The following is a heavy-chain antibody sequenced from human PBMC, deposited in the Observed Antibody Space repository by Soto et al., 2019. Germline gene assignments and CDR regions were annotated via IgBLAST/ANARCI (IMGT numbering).Heavy chain of an antibody. CDR1: GCSISSGGYY. V-gene: IGHV4-31*03. CDR3: ARVPCSSTSCISNWFDH. Sequence: KPXETLSLTCTVSGCSISSGGYYWSWIRQHPGKGLEWIGYIYYSGSTYYNPSLKSRVTISVDTSKNQFSLKLSSVTAADTAVYYCARVPCSSTSCISNWFDHWGQGNLVTVSS. D-gene: IGHD2-2*01. J-gene: IGHJ5*02. CDR2: IYYSGST.